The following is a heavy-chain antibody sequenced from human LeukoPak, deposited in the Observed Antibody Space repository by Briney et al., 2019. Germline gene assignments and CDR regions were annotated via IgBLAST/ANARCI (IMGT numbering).Heavy chain of an antibody. CDR3: ARHADYDSNWFDP. CDR1: GGSFSGYY. D-gene: IGHD4/OR15-4a*01. Sequence: SETLSLTCAVYGGSFSGYYWSWIRQPPGKGLEWIGEINHSGSTNYNPSLKSRVTISVDTSKNQFSLKLSSVTAADTAVYYCARHADYDSNWFDPWGQGTQVTVSS. J-gene: IGHJ5*02. V-gene: IGHV4-34*01. CDR2: INHSGST.